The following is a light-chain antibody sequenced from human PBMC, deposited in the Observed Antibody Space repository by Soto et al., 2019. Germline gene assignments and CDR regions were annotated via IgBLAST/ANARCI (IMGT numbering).Light chain of an antibody. CDR1: QTISTW. Sequence: DIQMTQSPSALSASVGDRVSITCLASQTISTWVAWYQHKPGKAPKLLIYDASSLQRGVPSRFSGSGSGTDFTFTISSLQPEDIATYYCQQYDNLPITFGQGTRLEIK. V-gene: IGKV1-5*01. CDR3: QQYDNLPIT. J-gene: IGKJ5*01. CDR2: DAS.